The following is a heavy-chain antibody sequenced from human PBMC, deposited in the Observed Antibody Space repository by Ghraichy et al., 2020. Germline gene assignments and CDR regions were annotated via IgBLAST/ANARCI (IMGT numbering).Heavy chain of an antibody. Sequence: GESLNISCVGSAFTFSSYSMNWVRQSPGKGLEWVSYITSSSRTRFYADSVKGRFTISRDNAQNSLYLQMNSLTDEDTAVYYCARGSTVVRFYYYDGMDVWGQGTTVTVSS. CDR2: ITSSSRTR. D-gene: IGHD4-23*01. V-gene: IGHV3-48*02. CDR1: AFTFSSYS. J-gene: IGHJ6*02. CDR3: ARGSTVVRFYYYDGMDV.